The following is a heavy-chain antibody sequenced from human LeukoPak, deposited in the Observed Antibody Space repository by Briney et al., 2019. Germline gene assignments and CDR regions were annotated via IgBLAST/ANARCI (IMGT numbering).Heavy chain of an antibody. J-gene: IGHJ6*03. D-gene: IGHD2-2*01. Sequence: GGSLRLSCAASGFTFSSYGMHWVRQAPGKGLEWVAVISYDGSNKYYADSVKGRFTISRDNSKNTLYLQMNSLRAEDTAVYYCAKRVVVVPAAMPFGDYYYMDVWGKGTTVTVSS. V-gene: IGHV3-30*18. CDR3: AKRVVVVPAAMPFGDYYYMDV. CDR1: GFTFSSYG. CDR2: ISYDGSNK.